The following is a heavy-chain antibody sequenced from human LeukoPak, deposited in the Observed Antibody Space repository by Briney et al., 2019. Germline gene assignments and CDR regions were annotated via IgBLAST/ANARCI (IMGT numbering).Heavy chain of an antibody. V-gene: IGHV4-59*01. D-gene: IGHD6-19*01. CDR1: GGSISSYY. CDR2: IYYSGST. CDR3: ARVSYSSGWYLDY. J-gene: IGHJ4*02. Sequence: SETLSPTCTVSGGSISSYYWSWIRQPPGKGLEWIGYIYYSGSTNYNPSLKSRVTISVDTSKNQFSLKLSSVTAADTAVYYCARVSYSSGWYLDYWGQGTLVTVSS.